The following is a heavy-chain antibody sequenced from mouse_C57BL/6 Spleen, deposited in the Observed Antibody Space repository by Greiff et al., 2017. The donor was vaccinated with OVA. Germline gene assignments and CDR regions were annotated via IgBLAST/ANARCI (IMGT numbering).Heavy chain of an antibody. CDR2: IRSKSNNYAT. J-gene: IGHJ4*01. CDR3: VRRSLPHPYYAMDY. CDR1: GFRFNTYA. D-gene: IGHD6-2*01. V-gene: IGHV10-1*01. Sequence: GGGLVQPTGSLKLSCAASGFRFNTYAMNWVRQAPGKGLEWVARIRSKSNNYATYYADSVKDRFTISRDDSESMLYLQMNNLKTEDTAMYYCVRRSLPHPYYAMDYWGQGTSVTVSS.